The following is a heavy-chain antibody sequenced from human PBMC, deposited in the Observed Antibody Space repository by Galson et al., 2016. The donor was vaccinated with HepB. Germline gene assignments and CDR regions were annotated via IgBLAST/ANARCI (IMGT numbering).Heavy chain of an antibody. J-gene: IGHJ4*02. Sequence: TLSLTCTVSGGSINRFYWTWIRQPPGKGLEWIGYIHYTGNTKYNPSLKSRVTISLATSNDQFSLNLHSVTAADTAVYYCGRRVHDANGNFIFDYWGPGTLVTVSS. CDR1: GGSINRFY. CDR2: IHYTGNT. D-gene: IGHD4-23*01. CDR3: GRRVHDANGNFIFDY. V-gene: IGHV4-59*12.